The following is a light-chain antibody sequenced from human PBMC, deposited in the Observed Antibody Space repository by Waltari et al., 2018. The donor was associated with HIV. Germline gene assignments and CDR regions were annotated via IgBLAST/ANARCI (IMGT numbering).Light chain of an antibody. J-gene: IGLJ1*01. CDR3: ASWDDGLRGHV. CDR2: MND. Sequence: QPDLPQPPSVSGTPGQRLTIPCSGNNSNIGRNFVYWYRPVPGTAPSLLVYMNDQRPSVVCDRVSGARSGASASLFISGLRVDDEGDYYCASWDDGLRGHVFGGGTTVSV. CDR1: NSNIGRNF. V-gene: IGLV1-47*01.